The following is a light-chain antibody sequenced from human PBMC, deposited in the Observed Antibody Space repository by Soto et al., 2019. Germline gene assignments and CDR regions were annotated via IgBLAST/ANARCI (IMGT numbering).Light chain of an antibody. Sequence: EIVLTQSPGTLSLSPGERATLSCRAGQSVSYYLALYQQKPDQAPRLLIYEASTRATGIPARFSGSGSGTDFTLTISSIEPEDFAVYYCQQRSNWHPFSFGPGTKVDIK. CDR1: QSVSYY. V-gene: IGKV3D-11*02. CDR3: QQRSNWHPFS. J-gene: IGKJ3*01. CDR2: EAS.